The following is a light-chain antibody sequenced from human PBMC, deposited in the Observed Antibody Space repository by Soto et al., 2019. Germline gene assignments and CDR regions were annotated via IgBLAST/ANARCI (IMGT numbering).Light chain of an antibody. J-gene: IGKJ4*01. CDR1: QVIRND. CDR2: AAS. Sequence: AIQMTQSPSSLSASVGDRVTISCRASQVIRNDLGWYQQRPGKAPKLLIYAASGLQSGVPSRFSGSGSGTDFTLTITSLQPEDFASYYCLQDYSYPLTFGGGTKVDIK. V-gene: IGKV1-6*01. CDR3: LQDYSYPLT.